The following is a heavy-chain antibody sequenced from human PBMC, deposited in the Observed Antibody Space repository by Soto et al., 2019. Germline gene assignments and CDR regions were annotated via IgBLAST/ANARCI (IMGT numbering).Heavy chain of an antibody. CDR1: GGSINTAHYY. Sequence: QVQLQESGPGLVKPSQTLSLTCTVSGGSINTAHYYWSWIRQSPGKGLEWIVNISYDGRAYPNPSLKSRVTASVDTSRNQFSLNLASVTAADTAVYYCARRLDDTTTHYYNGFDPWSQGTLVTVSS. J-gene: IGHJ5*02. CDR2: ISYDGRA. CDR3: ARRLDDTTTHYYNGFDP. D-gene: IGHD3-10*01. V-gene: IGHV4-30-4*01.